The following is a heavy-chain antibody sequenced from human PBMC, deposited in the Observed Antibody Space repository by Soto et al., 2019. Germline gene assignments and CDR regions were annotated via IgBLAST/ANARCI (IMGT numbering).Heavy chain of an antibody. Sequence: EVQVVESGGGLVQPGGSLRLSCAASGFSVTNNYMNWVRQAPGKGLEWVSIIDIGGNTYYADSVKDRFTISRDNSRNTLDLHMDSLRAEDTAVYDCARGRGSTGYLGREPSFDYGGQGTLVTVSP. D-gene: IGHD2-2*01. CDR1: GFSVTNNY. V-gene: IGHV3-66*01. CDR3: ARGRGSTGYLGREPSFDY. CDR2: IDIGGNT. J-gene: IGHJ4*02.